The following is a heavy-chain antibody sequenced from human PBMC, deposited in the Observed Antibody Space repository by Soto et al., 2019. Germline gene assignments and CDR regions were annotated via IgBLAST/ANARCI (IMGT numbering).Heavy chain of an antibody. CDR3: AKVRAAYCVCFFYCYGDDTDEIYF. D-gene: IGHD2-21*01. CDR2: ISYDGSNK. Sequence: WVAVISYDGSNKYNADSVKGRFTISRDNSKKTLYLKMNSLRAEDTAVYYCAKVRAAYCVCFFYCYGDDTDEIYF. J-gene: IGHJ1*01. V-gene: IGHV3-30*18.